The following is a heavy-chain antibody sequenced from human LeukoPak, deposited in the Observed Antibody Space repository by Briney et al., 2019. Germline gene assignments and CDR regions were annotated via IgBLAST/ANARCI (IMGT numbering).Heavy chain of an antibody. Sequence: GGSLRLSCAASGFTFSNYWMTWVRQAPGKGLELVANIKQDGSEKYYVDSLMGRFTISRDNAKNSLYLQMSGLRAEDTALYYCARDETFCSGGTCYTRGYFAFWGQGTLVTVSS. CDR1: GFTFSNYW. J-gene: IGHJ4*02. CDR2: IKQDGSEK. V-gene: IGHV3-7*01. CDR3: ARDETFCSGGTCYTRGYFAF. D-gene: IGHD2-15*01.